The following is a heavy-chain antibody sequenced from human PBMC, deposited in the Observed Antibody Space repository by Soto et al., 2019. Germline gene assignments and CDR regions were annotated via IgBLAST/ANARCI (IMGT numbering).Heavy chain of an antibody. D-gene: IGHD2-21*02. J-gene: IGHJ4*02. CDR2: ISVSVGST. CDR1: GFPFAPST. CDR3: AKRDVPHSTSNAYFYDH. Sequence: GGSLRLSXGVSGFPFAPSTMSWVRQAPGKGMEWVSTISVSVGSTYSADSVQGRFTVSSDISDNTLFLRMTSLTADDTAVYFCAKRDVPHSTSNAYFYDHWGRGVLVTVSS. V-gene: IGHV3-23*01.